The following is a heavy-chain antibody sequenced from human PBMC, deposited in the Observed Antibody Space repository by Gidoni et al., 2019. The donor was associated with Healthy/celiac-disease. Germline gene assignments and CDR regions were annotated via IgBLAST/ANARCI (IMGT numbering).Heavy chain of an antibody. D-gene: IGHD3-22*01. V-gene: IGHV4-34*01. CDR3: ATRIGATSGYGY. J-gene: IGHJ4*02. Sequence: VQLQQWGAGLLKPSETLSLTCAVYGWSFSGYYWSWIRQPPGKGLEWIGEINHSGSTNYNPSLKSRVTISVDTSKNQFSLKLSSVTAADTAVYYCATRIGATSGYGYWGQGTMVTVSS. CDR1: GWSFSGYY. CDR2: INHSGST.